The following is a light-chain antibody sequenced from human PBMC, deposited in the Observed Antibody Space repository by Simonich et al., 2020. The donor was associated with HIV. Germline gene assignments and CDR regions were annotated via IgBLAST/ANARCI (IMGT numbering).Light chain of an antibody. Sequence: NFILTQPHSVSESPGKTVIISCTRSSGSIASKYVQWYQQRPGSSPTTVIYEDNQRPSGVPDRVSGSIDSSSNSASLTISGLKTEDEADYYCQSYDSSNWVFGGGTKLTVL. J-gene: IGLJ3*02. CDR3: QSYDSSNWV. CDR1: SGSIASKY. CDR2: EDN. V-gene: IGLV6-57*01.